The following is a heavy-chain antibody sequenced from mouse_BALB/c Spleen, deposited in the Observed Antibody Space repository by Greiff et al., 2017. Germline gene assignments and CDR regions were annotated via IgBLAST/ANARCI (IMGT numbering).Heavy chain of an antibody. D-gene: IGHD1-1*01. CDR1: GFTFSSYA. Sequence: EVMLVESGGGLVKPGGSLKLSCAASGFTFSSYAMSWVRQTPEKRLEWVASISSGGSTYYPDSVKGRFTISRDNARNILYLQMSSLRSEDTAMYYCARARSITTVVEGFAYWGQGTLVTVSA. V-gene: IGHV5-6-5*01. J-gene: IGHJ3*01. CDR2: ISSGGST. CDR3: ARARSITTVVEGFAY.